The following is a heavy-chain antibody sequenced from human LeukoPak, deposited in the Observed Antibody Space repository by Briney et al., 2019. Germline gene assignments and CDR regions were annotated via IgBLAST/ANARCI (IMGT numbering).Heavy chain of an antibody. CDR2: ISGSGGSI. D-gene: IGHD3-10*01. CDR1: GFTLSSYA. Sequence: GGSLRLSCAASGFTLSSYAMSWVRQAPGKGLEWVSAISGSGGSIYYADSVKGRFTISRDNSKNTLYLQMNSLRAEDTAVYYCAKNTITMVRGTPADYWGQGTLVTVSS. CDR3: AKNTITMVRGTPADY. J-gene: IGHJ4*02. V-gene: IGHV3-23*01.